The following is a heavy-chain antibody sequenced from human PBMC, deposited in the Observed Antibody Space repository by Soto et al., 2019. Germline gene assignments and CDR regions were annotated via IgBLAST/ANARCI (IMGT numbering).Heavy chain of an antibody. D-gene: IGHD6-19*01. CDR2: ISYDGSNK. CDR1: GFTFSSYA. V-gene: IGHV3-30-3*01. CDR3: ARGAVAMMYYYYYGMDV. Sequence: QVQLVESGGGVVQPGRSLRLSCAASGFTFSSYAMHWVRQAPGKGLEWVAVISYDGSNKYYADSVKGRFTISRDNSKNTLYLQMNSLRAEDTVVYYCARGAVAMMYYYYYGMDVWGQGTTVTVSS. J-gene: IGHJ6*02.